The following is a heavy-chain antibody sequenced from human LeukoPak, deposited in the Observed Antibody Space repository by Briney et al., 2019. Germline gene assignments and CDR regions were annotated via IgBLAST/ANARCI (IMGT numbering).Heavy chain of an antibody. CDR1: GYTFTSYG. D-gene: IGHD3-22*01. CDR2: INAYNGNT. J-gene: IGHJ4*02. CDR3: ARVLVFYDSSGYRYYFDY. Sequence: ASVKVSCKASGYTFTSYGISWVRQAPRQGLEWMGWINAYNGNTNYAQKLQGRVTMTTDTSTSTAYMELRSLRSEDTAVYYCARVLVFYDSSGYRYYFDYWGQGTLVTVSS. V-gene: IGHV1-18*01.